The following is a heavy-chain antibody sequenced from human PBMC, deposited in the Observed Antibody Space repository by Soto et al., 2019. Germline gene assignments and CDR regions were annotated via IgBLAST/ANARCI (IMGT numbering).Heavy chain of an antibody. V-gene: IGHV3-23*01. CDR3: ASRNSGWYFDY. J-gene: IGHJ4*02. CDR1: GFTFSSYA. Sequence: EVQLLESGGGLVQPGGSLRLSCTASGFTFSSYAMNWVRQAPGKGLEWVSVISGSGGSTYYADSVKGRFTISRDNSKNKLYLQMNSLRAEDTAVYSCASRNSGWYFDYWGQGTLVTVSS. CDR2: ISGSGGST. D-gene: IGHD6-19*01.